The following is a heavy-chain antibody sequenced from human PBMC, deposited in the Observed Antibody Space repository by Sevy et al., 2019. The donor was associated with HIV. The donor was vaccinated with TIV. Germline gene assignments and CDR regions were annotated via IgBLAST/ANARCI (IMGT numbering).Heavy chain of an antibody. V-gene: IGHV1-18*01. J-gene: IGHJ4*02. D-gene: IGHD2-2*01. CDR2: ISAYSGDT. Sequence: ASVKVSCKTFGYTFKTYGISWVRQAPGQGLEWMGWISAYSGDTNFAQKFQGRVTMTTDTSTSTAYMELSSLRSDEPAVYFCARDKPQGVVIIPGSMWGGVDYWGQGTVVTVSS. CDR1: GYTFKTYG. CDR3: ARDKPQGVVIIPGSMWGGVDY.